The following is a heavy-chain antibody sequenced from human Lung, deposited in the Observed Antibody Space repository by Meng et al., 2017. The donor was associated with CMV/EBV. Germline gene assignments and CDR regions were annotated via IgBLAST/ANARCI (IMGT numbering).Heavy chain of an antibody. CDR2: ISSSRSYI. D-gene: IGHD3-3*01. CDR3: ARVCPCDFWRGYSGTDSYNWFDP. Sequence: GGSLRLXCAASGFTFSSYSMNWVRQAPGKGLEWVSSISSSRSYIYYADSVKGRFTLSRDNAKNSLYLQMNSLRAEDRAVYDGARVCPCDFWRGYSGTDSYNWFDPWGQGXLVTVSS. CDR1: GFTFSSYS. V-gene: IGHV3-21*01. J-gene: IGHJ5*02.